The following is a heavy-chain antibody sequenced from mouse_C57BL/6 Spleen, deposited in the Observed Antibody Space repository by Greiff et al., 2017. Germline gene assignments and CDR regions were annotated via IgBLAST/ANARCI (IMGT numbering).Heavy chain of an antibody. CDR3: ASPYYYGSSHWYFDV. J-gene: IGHJ1*03. V-gene: IGHV1-64*01. CDR1: GYTFTSYW. D-gene: IGHD1-1*01. Sequence: QVQLQQPGAELVKPGASVKLSCKASGYTFTSYWMHWVKQRPGQGLEWIGMIHPNSGSTNYNEKFKSKATLTVDKSSSTAYMQLSSLTSEDSAVYDCASPYYYGSSHWYFDVWGTGTTVTVSS. CDR2: IHPNSGST.